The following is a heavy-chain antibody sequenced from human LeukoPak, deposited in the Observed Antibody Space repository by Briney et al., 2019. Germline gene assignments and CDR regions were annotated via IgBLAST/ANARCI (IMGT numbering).Heavy chain of an antibody. CDR1: GFTFTSLG. V-gene: IGHV3-23*01. Sequence: GGSLRLSCAASGFTFTSLGMSWVRQAPGKGLEWVSTISGSGGSTYYADSVKGRFTISRDNSKNTLYLQMNTLRAEDTAVYYCAKASRFGYSYGPRGYFYYMDVWGKGTTVTISS. J-gene: IGHJ6*03. CDR3: AKASRFGYSYGPRGYFYYMDV. D-gene: IGHD5-18*01. CDR2: ISGSGGST.